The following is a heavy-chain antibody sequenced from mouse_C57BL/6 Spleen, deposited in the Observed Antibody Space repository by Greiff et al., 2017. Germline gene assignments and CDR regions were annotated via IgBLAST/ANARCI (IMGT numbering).Heavy chain of an antibody. Sequence: EVQRVESGGDLVKPRGSLKLSCAASGFTFSSYGMSWVRQTPDKRLEWVATISSGGSYTYYPDSVKGRFTISRDNAKNTLYLQMSSLKSEDTAMYYCASLDGYYGAYWGQGTLVTVSA. CDR3: ASLDGYYGAY. CDR2: ISSGGSYT. D-gene: IGHD2-3*01. CDR1: GFTFSSYG. J-gene: IGHJ3*01. V-gene: IGHV5-6*01.